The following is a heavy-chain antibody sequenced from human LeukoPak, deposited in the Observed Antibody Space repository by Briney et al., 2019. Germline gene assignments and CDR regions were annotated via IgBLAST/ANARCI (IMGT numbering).Heavy chain of an antibody. J-gene: IGHJ5*02. CDR3: ARDSRERRLGEDHYWFDP. D-gene: IGHD3-16*01. V-gene: IGHV1-2*02. CDR2: INPNNGGT. Sequence: GASVKVSCKASGYTFTGYYMHWVRQAPGQGLEWMGWINPNNGGTNYAQKFQGRDTMTRDTSISTAYMELNRLKSDDTAVYYCARDSRERRLGEDHYWFDPWCQGTLVTVSS. CDR1: GYTFTGYY.